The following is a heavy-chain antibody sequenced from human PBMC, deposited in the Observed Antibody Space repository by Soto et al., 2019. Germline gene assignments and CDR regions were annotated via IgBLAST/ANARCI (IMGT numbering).Heavy chain of an antibody. CDR1: GFTFSSYW. Sequence: GGSLRLSCAASGFTFSSYWMSWVRQAPGKGLEWVANIKQDGSEKYYVDTVKGRFTISRDNAKNSLYLQMNSLRAEDTAVYYCARQSDYYDSSGYYYYYYYGMDVWGQGTTVTVSS. D-gene: IGHD3-22*01. CDR3: ARQSDYYDSSGYYYYYYYGMDV. V-gene: IGHV3-7*05. J-gene: IGHJ6*02. CDR2: IKQDGSEK.